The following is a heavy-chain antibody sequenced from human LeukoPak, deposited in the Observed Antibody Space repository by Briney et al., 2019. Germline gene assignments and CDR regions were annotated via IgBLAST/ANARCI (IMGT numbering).Heavy chain of an antibody. CDR2: IYHSGST. CDR1: GYSISNNYN. J-gene: IGHJ4*02. V-gene: IGHV4-38-2*02. D-gene: IGHD2-15*01. CDR3: ARVECSGGSCYLFDY. Sequence: SETLSLTCTVSGYSISNNYNWGWIRQPPGKGLEWITSIYHSGSTYYNPSLKSRVTISVDTSKNQFSLNLSSVTAADTAVYYCARVECSGGSCYLFDYWGQGTLVTVSS.